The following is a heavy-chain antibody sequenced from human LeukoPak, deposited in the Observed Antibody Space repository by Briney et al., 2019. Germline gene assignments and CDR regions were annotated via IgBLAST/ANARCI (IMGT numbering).Heavy chain of an antibody. V-gene: IGHV3-15*01. D-gene: IGHD2-15*01. CDR3: TTEDCSGGSCYSELDY. J-gene: IGHJ4*02. CDR1: GFTFSNAW. Sequence: GGSLRLSCAASGFTFSNAWMSWVRQAPGKGLEWVGRIKSKTDGGTTDYAAPVKGRFTISRDDSKNTLYLQMNSLKTEDTAVYYCTTEDCSGGSCYSELDYWGQGTLATVSS. CDR2: IKSKTDGGTT.